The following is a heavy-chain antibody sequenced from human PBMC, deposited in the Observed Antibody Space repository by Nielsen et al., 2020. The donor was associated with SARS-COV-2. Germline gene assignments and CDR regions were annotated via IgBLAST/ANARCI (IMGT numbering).Heavy chain of an antibody. J-gene: IGHJ4*02. Sequence: SVKVSCKVSGFTILSSTVQWVRQARGQRLEWIGGIVVGSTNTNYAQKFQERVTITRDMSTSTVYMELSNVGSDDTAVYYCAADSRAAGRGGALYWGQETLVTVSS. V-gene: IGHV1-58*01. CDR1: GFTILSST. CDR3: AADSRAAGRGGALY. D-gene: IGHD3-10*01. CDR2: IVVGSTNT.